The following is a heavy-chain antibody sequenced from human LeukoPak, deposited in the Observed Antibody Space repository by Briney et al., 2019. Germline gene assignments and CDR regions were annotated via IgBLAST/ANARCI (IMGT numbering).Heavy chain of an antibody. V-gene: IGHV3-21*01. CDR1: GFTFSSYS. CDR3: ARAWEYYYYMDV. Sequence: GTSLRLSCAASGFTFSSYSMNWVRQAPGKGLEWVSSISSSSSYIYYADSVKGRFTISRDNAKNSLYLQMNSLRAEDTAVYYCARAWEYYYYMDVWGKGTTVTISS. J-gene: IGHJ6*03. D-gene: IGHD1-26*01. CDR2: ISSSSSYI.